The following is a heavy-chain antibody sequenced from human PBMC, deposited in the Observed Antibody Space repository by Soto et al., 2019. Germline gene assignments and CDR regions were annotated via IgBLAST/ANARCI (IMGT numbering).Heavy chain of an antibody. CDR1: GGTFSSHS. CDR2: IIPILGIA. CDR3: ARDQGTVTTAYGVDV. D-gene: IGHD4-17*01. J-gene: IGHJ6*02. Sequence: QVQLVQSAAEVKKPGSSVKVSCKASGGTFSSHSISWVRQAPGQGLEWMGRIIPILGIATYAQKFRGRVTITADKSTSTAYMELSSLRSEDTAVDYCARDQGTVTTAYGVDVWGQGTTVTVSS. V-gene: IGHV1-69*08.